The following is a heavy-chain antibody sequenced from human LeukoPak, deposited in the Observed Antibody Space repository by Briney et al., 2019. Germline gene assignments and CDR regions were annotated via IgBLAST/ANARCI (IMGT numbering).Heavy chain of an antibody. J-gene: IGHJ6*02. Sequence: GESLQIFCKGSGYSFTSYWNGWVRQVPGKGLEWMVSIYPGDSDTRYSPSFQGQVTISADKSISTAYLQWSSLKASDTAMYYCASAVDNYYYYGMDVWGQGTTVTVSS. CDR1: GYSFTSYW. CDR3: ASAVDNYYYYGMDV. CDR2: IYPGDSDT. V-gene: IGHV5-51*01. D-gene: IGHD3-9*01.